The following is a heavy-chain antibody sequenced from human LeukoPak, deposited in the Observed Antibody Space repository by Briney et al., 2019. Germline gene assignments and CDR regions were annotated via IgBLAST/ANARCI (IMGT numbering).Heavy chain of an antibody. Sequence: GASVKVSCKASGGTFSSYAISWVRQAPGQGLEWMGRIIPIFGTANYAQKFQGRVTITTDESTSTAYMELSSLRSEDTAVYYCARYYYDSSGYYYDDYWGQGTLVTVSS. V-gene: IGHV1-69*05. CDR2: IIPIFGTA. J-gene: IGHJ4*02. CDR3: ARYYYDSSGYYYDDY. D-gene: IGHD3-22*01. CDR1: GGTFSSYA.